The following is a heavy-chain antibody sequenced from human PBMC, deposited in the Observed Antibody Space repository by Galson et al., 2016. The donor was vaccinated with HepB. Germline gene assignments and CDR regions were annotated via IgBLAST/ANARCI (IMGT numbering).Heavy chain of an antibody. CDR1: GFIFGDYG. D-gene: IGHD2-15*01. V-gene: IGHV3-49*04. CDR2: IRSKVYGGTG. CDR3: TRVPVSGDDSEWWLDA. J-gene: IGHJ5*02. Sequence: SLRLSCAASGFIFGDYGLSWVRQAPGKGLEWVGFIRSKVYGGTGEYAASVKGRFIIARDDSNSISYLQMNSLKTEDTAVYYCTRVPVSGDDSEWWLDAWGQGILVTVSS.